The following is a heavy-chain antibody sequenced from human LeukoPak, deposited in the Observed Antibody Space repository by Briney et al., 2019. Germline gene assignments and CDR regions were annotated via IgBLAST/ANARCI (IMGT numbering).Heavy chain of an antibody. Sequence: GGSLRLSCAASGFTFSGPAMHWVRQASGKGLEWVGRIRSKANSYATAYAASVKGRFTISRDDSKNTAYLQMNSLKTEDTAVYYCTSDTMIVNYWGQGTLVTVSS. D-gene: IGHD3-22*01. CDR2: IRSKANSYAT. CDR1: GFTFSGPA. J-gene: IGHJ4*02. CDR3: TSDTMIVNY. V-gene: IGHV3-73*01.